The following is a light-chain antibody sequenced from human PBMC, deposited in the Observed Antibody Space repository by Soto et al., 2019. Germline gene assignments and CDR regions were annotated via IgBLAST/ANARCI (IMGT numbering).Light chain of an antibody. CDR1: QSVSSN. Sequence: EIVMTQSPATLSVSPGERATLSCMASQSVSSNLAWYQQKPGQAPRLLIYGASTRSTGIPARFSGSGSGTEFNLTISSLQSEDFAVYYCQQYNNWHPMAFGQGTKVEIK. CDR3: QQYNNWHPMA. V-gene: IGKV3-15*01. CDR2: GAS. J-gene: IGKJ1*01.